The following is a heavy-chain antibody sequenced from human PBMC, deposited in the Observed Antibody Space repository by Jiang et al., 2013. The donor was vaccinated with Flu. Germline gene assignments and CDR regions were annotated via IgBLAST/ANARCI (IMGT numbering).Heavy chain of an antibody. Sequence: QLVESGGGVVQPGGSLRLSCAASGFTFSGYGMHWVRQALGKGLEWVAFIRYDGSVKYYADSVKGRFTISRDNSKNTLYLQMNSLRAEDTAVYYCAKGSRPSSDSYNGFNYWGQGTLVPVSS. D-gene: IGHD3-22*01. CDR2: IRYDGSVK. CDR3: AKGSRPSSDSYNGFNY. J-gene: IGHJ4*02. CDR1: GFTFSGYG. V-gene: IGHV3-30*02.